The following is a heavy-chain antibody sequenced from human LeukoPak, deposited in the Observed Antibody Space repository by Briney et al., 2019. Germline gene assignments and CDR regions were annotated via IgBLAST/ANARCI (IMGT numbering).Heavy chain of an antibody. V-gene: IGHV3-23*01. Sequence: GGSLRLSCAASGFTLSSYAMSWVRQAPGKGLEWVSAISGSGGSTYYADSVKGRFTISRDNAKNTLYLQMNSLRAEDTAVYYCARDHVWGTYDYWGQGTLVTVSS. J-gene: IGHJ4*02. D-gene: IGHD3-16*01. CDR1: GFTLSSYA. CDR3: ARDHVWGTYDY. CDR2: ISGSGGST.